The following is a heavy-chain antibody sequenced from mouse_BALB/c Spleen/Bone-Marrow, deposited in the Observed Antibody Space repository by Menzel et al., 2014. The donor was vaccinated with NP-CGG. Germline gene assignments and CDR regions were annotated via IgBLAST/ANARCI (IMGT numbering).Heavy chain of an antibody. CDR2: INPYNGDT. CDR1: GYSFTGNF. J-gene: IGHJ4*01. V-gene: IGHV1-20*02. Sequence: VHVKQSGPELVKPGASVKISCKASGYSFTGNFMNWVKQSHGKSLEWIGRINPYNGDTFYNQTFKGQATLTVDKSSSTAHMELLSLASEDSAVFYCGTGGGNYGMDYWGQGTSVTGAS. CDR3: GTGGGNYGMDY. D-gene: IGHD2-14*01.